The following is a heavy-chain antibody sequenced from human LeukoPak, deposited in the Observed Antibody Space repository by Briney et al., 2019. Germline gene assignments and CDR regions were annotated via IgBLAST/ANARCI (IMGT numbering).Heavy chain of an antibody. CDR3: ARESGYYYDTRYFDY. CDR2: IYHSGST. V-gene: IGHV4-4*02. Sequence: SGTLSLTCAVSGGSISSSNWWSWVRQPQGKGLEWIGEIYHSGSTNYNPSLKSRVTISVDKSKNQFSLKLSSVTAADTAVYYCARESGYYYDTRYFDYWGQGTLVTVSS. J-gene: IGHJ4*02. D-gene: IGHD3-22*01. CDR1: GGSISSSNW.